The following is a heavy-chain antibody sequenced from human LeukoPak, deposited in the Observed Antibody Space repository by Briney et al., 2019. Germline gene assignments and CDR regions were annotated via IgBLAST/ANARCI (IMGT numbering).Heavy chain of an antibody. CDR1: GXTFSDYY. Sequence: PGGSLRLSWAASGXTFSDYYMTWIRQAPGRGLEWVSYISSSSTYTNDADSVRGRFTVSRDNAKNSLYLQMDSLRPEDTAVYYCARWNLRSLGQPNWFDPWGRGTLVTVSS. D-gene: IGHD5-12*01. J-gene: IGHJ5*02. CDR3: ARWNLRSLGQPNWFDP. CDR2: ISSSSTYT. V-gene: IGHV3-11*03.